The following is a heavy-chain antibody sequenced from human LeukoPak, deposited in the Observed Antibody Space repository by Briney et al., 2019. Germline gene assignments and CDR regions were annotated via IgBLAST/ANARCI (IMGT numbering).Heavy chain of an antibody. CDR1: GFTFSNAW. V-gene: IGHV3-15*01. CDR3: RSRDSRAYSDFDY. CDR2: IKSKADGGTT. D-gene: IGHD3-22*01. Sequence: PGGSLRLSCAASGFTFSNAWMSWVRQAPGKGLEWVGRIKSKADGGTTDYAAPVKGRFTIARDDSKNTLYLQMNSLKTEDTAVYYCRSRDSRAYSDFDYWGQGTLVTVSS. J-gene: IGHJ4*02.